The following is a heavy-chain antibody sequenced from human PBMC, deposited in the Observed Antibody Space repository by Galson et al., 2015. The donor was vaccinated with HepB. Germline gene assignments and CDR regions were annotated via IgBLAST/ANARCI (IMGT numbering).Heavy chain of an antibody. J-gene: IGHJ4*02. D-gene: IGHD2-21*01. CDR1: GFSFNNAW. Sequence: SLRLSCAASGFSFNNAWMSWVRLAPGKGLEWVGHIKSKTDGGTTDYAAPVKGRFTISRDDSKNTLYLQMNSLKTEDTAMYYCTTARVDYCGGDCYSDFVYFDYAGEGSLVTAPS. V-gene: IGHV3-15*01. CDR2: IKSKTDGGTT. CDR3: TTARVDYCGGDCYSDFVYFDY.